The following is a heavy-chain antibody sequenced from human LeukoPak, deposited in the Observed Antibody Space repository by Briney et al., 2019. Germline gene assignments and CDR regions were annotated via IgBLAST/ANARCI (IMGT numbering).Heavy chain of an antibody. D-gene: IGHD5-18*01. V-gene: IGHV4-59*01. CDR3: ASVRYSYGSDYFDY. J-gene: IGHJ4*02. CDR2: IYYSGST. Sequence: SETLSLTCTVCGGSISSYYWSWIRQPPGKGLEWVGYIYYSGSTNYNPSLKRRVTISEDKSKKQFSLKLTSVTAADTAVYYCASVRYSYGSDYFDYWGQGTLVTVSS. CDR1: GGSISSYY.